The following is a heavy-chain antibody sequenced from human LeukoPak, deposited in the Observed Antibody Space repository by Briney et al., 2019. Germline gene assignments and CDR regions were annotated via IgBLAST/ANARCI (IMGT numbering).Heavy chain of an antibody. CDR1: GFTFSSYS. J-gene: IGHJ3*02. CDR3: AKLGITVVTPYDAFDI. Sequence: GGSLRLSCAASGFTFSSYSMNWVRQAPGKGLEWVSAISGSGGSTYYADSVKGRFTISRDNSKNTLYLQMNSLRAEDTAVYYCAKLGITVVTPYDAFDIWGQGTMVTVSS. V-gene: IGHV3-23*01. CDR2: ISGSGGST. D-gene: IGHD4-23*01.